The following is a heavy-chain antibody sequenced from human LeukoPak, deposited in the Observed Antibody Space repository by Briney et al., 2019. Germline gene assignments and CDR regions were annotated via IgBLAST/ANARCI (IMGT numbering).Heavy chain of an antibody. CDR2: IYYSGST. Sequence: SETLSLTCTVSGGSISSSRYYWGWIRQPPGKGLEWIGSIYYSGSTYYNPSLKSRVTISVDTSKNQFSLKLSSVTAADTAVYYCARRYYDSKSFDYWGQGTLVTVSS. CDR3: ARRYYDSKSFDY. J-gene: IGHJ4*02. CDR1: GGSISSSRYY. V-gene: IGHV4-39*01. D-gene: IGHD3-22*01.